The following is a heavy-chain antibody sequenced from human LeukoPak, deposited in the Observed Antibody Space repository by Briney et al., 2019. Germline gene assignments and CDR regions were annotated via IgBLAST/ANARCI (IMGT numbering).Heavy chain of an antibody. CDR2: VNPDTGNT. CDR1: GYSFTTFH. J-gene: IGHJ3*01. D-gene: IGHD3/OR15-3a*01. V-gene: IGHV1-8*03. Sequence: ASVKVSCKAAGYSFTTFHINWVRQAPGQGPEWMGWVNPDTGNTGFAQKFQGRVTITQNSSLTTVYMELSSLTSEDTAAYYCARRGLVAGIYDLVYGFDLWGQGTMVTVSS. CDR3: ARRGLVAGIYDLVYGFDL.